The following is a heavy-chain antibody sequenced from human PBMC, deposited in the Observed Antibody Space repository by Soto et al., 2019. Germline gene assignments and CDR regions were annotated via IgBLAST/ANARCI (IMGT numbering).Heavy chain of an antibody. CDR1: GGSISSYY. CDR2: IYYSGST. D-gene: IGHD5-12*01. Sequence: SETLSLTCTVSGGSISSYYWSWIRQPPGKGLEWIGYIYYSGSTNYNPSPKSRVTISVDTSKNQFSLKLSSVTAADTAVYYCARAYGGYADYWGQGALVTVSS. J-gene: IGHJ4*02. V-gene: IGHV4-59*01. CDR3: ARAYGGYADY.